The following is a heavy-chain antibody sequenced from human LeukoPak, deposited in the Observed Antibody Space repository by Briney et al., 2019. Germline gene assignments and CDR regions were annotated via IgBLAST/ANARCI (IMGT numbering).Heavy chain of an antibody. CDR2: IYHSGST. D-gene: IGHD6-13*01. J-gene: IGHJ6*03. Sequence: SETLSLTCTVSGYSISSGYYWGWIRQPPGKGLEWIGSIYHSGSTYYNPSLKSRVTISVDTSKNQFSLKLSSVSAADTAMYYCARGRQQLVSNYYYYYMDVWGKGTTVTVSS. CDR3: ARGRQQLVSNYYYYYMDV. CDR1: GYSISSGYY. V-gene: IGHV4-38-2*02.